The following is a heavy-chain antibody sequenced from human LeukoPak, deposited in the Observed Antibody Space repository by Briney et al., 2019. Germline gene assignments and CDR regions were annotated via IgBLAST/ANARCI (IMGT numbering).Heavy chain of an antibody. D-gene: IGHD3-10*01. J-gene: IGHJ6*02. V-gene: IGHV4-39*07. CDR1: GGSISGSSYY. CDR3: ARVLGKMVRGVIITSYYYYYGMDV. CDR2: IYYSGST. Sequence: SETLSLTCTVSGGSISGSSYYWGWIRQPPGKGLEWIGSIYYSGSTYYNPSLKSRVTISVDTSKNQFSLKLSSVTAADTAVYYCARVLGKMVRGVIITSYYYYYGMDVWGQGTTVTVSS.